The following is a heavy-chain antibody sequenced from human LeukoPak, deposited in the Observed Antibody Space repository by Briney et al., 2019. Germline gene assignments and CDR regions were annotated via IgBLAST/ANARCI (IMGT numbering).Heavy chain of an antibody. J-gene: IGHJ4*02. CDR1: GGSISSGDYY. D-gene: IGHD5-24*01. CDR2: IYYSGST. CDR3: AREGRRWLQLGTFDY. V-gene: IGHV4-30-4*08. Sequence: SSQTLSLTCTVSGGSISSGDYYWSWIRQPPGKGLEWIGYIYYSGSTYYNPSLKSRVTISVDTSKNQFSLKLSSVTAADTAVYYCAREGRRWLQLGTFDYWGQGTLVTVSS.